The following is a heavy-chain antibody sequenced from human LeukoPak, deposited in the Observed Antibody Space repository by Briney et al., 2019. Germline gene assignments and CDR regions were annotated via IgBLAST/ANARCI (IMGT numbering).Heavy chain of an antibody. Sequence: PGGSLRLSCAASGFTFSSYWMSWVRQAPGKGLEWVSAISGSGGSTYYADSVKGRFTISRDNSKNTLYLQMNSLRAEDTAVYYCARDVEGRTTTLHYWGQGTLVTVSS. V-gene: IGHV3-23*01. CDR1: GFTFSSYW. D-gene: IGHD1-26*01. CDR3: ARDVEGRTTTLHY. CDR2: ISGSGGST. J-gene: IGHJ4*02.